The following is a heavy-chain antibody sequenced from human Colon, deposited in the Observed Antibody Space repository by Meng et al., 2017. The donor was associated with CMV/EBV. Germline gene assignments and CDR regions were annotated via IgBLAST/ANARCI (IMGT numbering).Heavy chain of an antibody. V-gene: IGHV3-74*02. Sequence: EVQLVESGGGLIQAGGSLRLSCAVSGFIVSGNHVTWVRQGPGKGLVWVSRINTDGSTTYYADSVKGRFTISRDNAKNTLYLQMNSLRAEDTAVYYCASRDYWGQGTLVTVSS. CDR2: INTDGSTT. CDR1: GFIVSGNH. J-gene: IGHJ4*02. CDR3: ASRDY.